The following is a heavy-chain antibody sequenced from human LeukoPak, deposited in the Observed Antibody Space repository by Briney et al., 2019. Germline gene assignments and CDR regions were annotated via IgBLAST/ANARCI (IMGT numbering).Heavy chain of an antibody. V-gene: IGHV3-7*01. CDR3: ATVFEH. CDR1: GFTFSSYW. Sequence: GGSLRLSCAASGFTFSSYWMNWVRQAPGMGLEWVAKIKQDGSEKYYVDSVKGRFTISKDDAKNTVYLQMNSLRAEDTAVYYCATVFEHWGQGTLVTVSS. J-gene: IGHJ4*02. D-gene: IGHD1-14*01. CDR2: IKQDGSEK.